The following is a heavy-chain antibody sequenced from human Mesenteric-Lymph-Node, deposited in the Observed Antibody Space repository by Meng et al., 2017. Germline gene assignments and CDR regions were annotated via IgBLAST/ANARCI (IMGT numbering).Heavy chain of an antibody. CDR2: TYESRST. CDR3: ARSPYSASALPFFDY. CDR1: CGSISSGDYY. D-gene: IGHD1-26*01. V-gene: IGHV4-30-4*01. J-gene: IGHJ4*02. Sequence: QGQPVESGPGQVKPSPPRSLTCTVSCGSISSGDYYWSWIRQRPGEGLEWMGYTYESRSTYYNPFLKSRVSIPGDTSNKQFTLKFTSVTAADTAVYYCARSPYSASALPFFDYWGQGTLVTVSS.